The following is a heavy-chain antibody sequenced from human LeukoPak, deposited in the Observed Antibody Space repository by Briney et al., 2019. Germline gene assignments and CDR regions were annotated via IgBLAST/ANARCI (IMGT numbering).Heavy chain of an antibody. CDR3: ARVVGYCSGGSCYTLYYYYYMDV. V-gene: IGHV4-30-2*01. CDR2: IYHSGTT. D-gene: IGHD2-15*01. Sequence: SETLSLTCTVSGGSISSGGDYWSWIRQPPGKGLEWIGYIYHSGTTSYNPSLQSRVTISVDRSKTQFSLKLNSVTAADTAVYYCARVVGYCSGGSCYTLYYYYYMDVWGKGTTVTVSS. CDR1: GGSISSGGDY. J-gene: IGHJ6*03.